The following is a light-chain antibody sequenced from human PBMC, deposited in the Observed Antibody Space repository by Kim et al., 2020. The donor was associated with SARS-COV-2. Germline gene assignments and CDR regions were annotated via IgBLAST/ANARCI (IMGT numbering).Light chain of an antibody. J-gene: IGKJ2*02. CDR1: QSVGRN. Sequence: SPGASATLSCRASQSVGRNLAWYQQKPGQAPRLLFYGTSTRATGVPARFSASGSGTEFTLTISSLQSEDFAVYYCQQYNNWPLPCTFGQGTKLEIK. CDR3: QQYNNWPLPCT. V-gene: IGKV3-15*01. CDR2: GTS.